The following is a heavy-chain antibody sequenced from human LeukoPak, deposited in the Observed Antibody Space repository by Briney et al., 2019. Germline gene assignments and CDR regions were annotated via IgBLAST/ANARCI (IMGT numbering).Heavy chain of an antibody. CDR3: ARDPYSGAYYEGYYYYYMDV. D-gene: IGHD1-26*01. CDR2: ISYDGSNK. V-gene: IGHV3-30*03. Sequence: GGSLRLSCAASGFTFSSYGMHWVRQAPGKGLEWVAVISYDGSNKYYADSVKGRFTISRDNSKNTLYLQMNSLRAEDTAVYYCARDPYSGAYYEGYYYYYMDVWGKGTTVTVSS. J-gene: IGHJ6*03. CDR1: GFTFSSYG.